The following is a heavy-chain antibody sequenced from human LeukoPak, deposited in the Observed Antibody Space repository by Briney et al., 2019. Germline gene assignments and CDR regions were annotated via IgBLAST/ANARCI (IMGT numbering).Heavy chain of an antibody. CDR2: IYTSGST. CDR3: ARADYYGSGSYYWVAGWFDP. V-gene: IGHV4-61*02. D-gene: IGHD3-10*01. J-gene: IGHJ5*02. Sequence: SQTLSLTCTVSGGSISSGSYYWSWIRQPAGKGLEWIGRIYTSGSTNYNPSLKSRVTIPVDTFKNQFSLKLSSVTAADTAVYYCARADYYGSGSYYWVAGWFDPWGQGTLVTVSS. CDR1: GGSISSGSYY.